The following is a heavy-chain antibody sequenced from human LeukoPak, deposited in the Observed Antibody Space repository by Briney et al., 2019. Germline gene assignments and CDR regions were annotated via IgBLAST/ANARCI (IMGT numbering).Heavy chain of an antibody. D-gene: IGHD3-22*01. CDR2: IWYDGSNK. J-gene: IGHJ4*02. V-gene: IGHV3-33*01. Sequence: GRSLRLSCAASGFTFSSYGVHWVRQAPGKGLEWVAVIWYDGSNKYYADSVKGRFTISRDNSKNTLYLQMNSLRAEDTAVYYCARDRGNYDSSGPDYWGQGTLVTVSS. CDR1: GFTFSSYG. CDR3: ARDRGNYDSSGPDY.